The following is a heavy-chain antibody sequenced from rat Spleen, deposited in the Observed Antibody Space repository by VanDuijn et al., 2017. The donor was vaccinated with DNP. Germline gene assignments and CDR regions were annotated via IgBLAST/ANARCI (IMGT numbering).Heavy chain of an antibody. V-gene: IGHV5-17*01. D-gene: IGHD1-3*01. CDR3: ARQGIFYNYAMDA. CDR2: INYDGGST. Sequence: EVQLVESGGGLVQPGNSLKLSCAASGFTFSNYGMAWVRQAPKKGLEWVVTINYDGGSTYYRDSLKGRFTISRDTAKSTLYLQMNSLRSEDTATYYCARQGIFYNYAMDAWGQGSSVTVSS. CDR1: GFTFSNYG. J-gene: IGHJ4*01.